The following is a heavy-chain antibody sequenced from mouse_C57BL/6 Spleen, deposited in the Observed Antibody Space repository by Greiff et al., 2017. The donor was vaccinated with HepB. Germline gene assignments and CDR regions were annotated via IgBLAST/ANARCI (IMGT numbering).Heavy chain of an antibody. CDR3: AELAYGNYEGFAY. CDR2: IWGGGST. J-gene: IGHJ3*01. CDR1: GFSLTSYG. V-gene: IGHV2-9*01. D-gene: IGHD2-1*01. Sequence: VKVVESGPGLVAPSQSLSITCTVSGFSLTSYGVDWVRQPPGKGLEWLGVIWGGGSTNYNSALMSRLSISKDNSKSQVFLKMNSLQTDDTAMYYCAELAYGNYEGFAYWGQGTLVTVSA.